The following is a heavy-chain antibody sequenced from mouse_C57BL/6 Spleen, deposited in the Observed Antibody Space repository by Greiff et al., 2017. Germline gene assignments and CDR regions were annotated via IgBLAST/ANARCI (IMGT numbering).Heavy chain of an antibody. CDR1: GFTFSSYA. CDR2: ISDGGSYT. CDR3: ARDHPLDYDWDWYFDV. D-gene: IGHD2-4*01. V-gene: IGHV5-4*01. J-gene: IGHJ1*03. Sequence: EVMLVESGGGLVKPGGSLKLSCAASGFTFSSYAMSWVRQTPEKRLEWVATISDGGSYTYYPDNVKGRFTISRDNAKNNLYLQMSHLKSEDTAMYYCARDHPLDYDWDWYFDVWGTGTTVTVSS.